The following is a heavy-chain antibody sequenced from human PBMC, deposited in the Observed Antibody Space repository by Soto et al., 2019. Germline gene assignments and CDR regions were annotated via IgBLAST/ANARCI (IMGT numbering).Heavy chain of an antibody. CDR3: GRKFSGYDVFDY. J-gene: IGHJ4*02. CDR2: ISSNGGST. Sequence: GGSLRLSCAASGFTFSSYAMHWVRQAPGKGLEYVSAISSNGGSTYYANSVKGRFTISRDNSKNTLYLQMNSLRAEDTAVYYCGRKFSGYDVFDYWGQGALVTVSS. V-gene: IGHV3-64*01. CDR1: GFTFSSYA. D-gene: IGHD5-12*01.